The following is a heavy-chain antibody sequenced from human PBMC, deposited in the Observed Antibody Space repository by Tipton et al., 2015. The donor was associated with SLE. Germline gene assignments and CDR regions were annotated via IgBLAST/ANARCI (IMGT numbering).Heavy chain of an antibody. J-gene: IGHJ6*02. CDR1: GGSISSSSYY. Sequence: PSLTCTASGGSISSSSYYWGWIRQPPGKGLEWIGSIYYSGSTYYNPSLKSRVTISVDTSKNQFSLKLTSVTAADTAVYYCARWIPLTGINVWGQGATVTVSS. CDR3: ARWIPLTGINV. V-gene: IGHV4-39*07. CDR2: IYYSGST. D-gene: IGHD5-18*01.